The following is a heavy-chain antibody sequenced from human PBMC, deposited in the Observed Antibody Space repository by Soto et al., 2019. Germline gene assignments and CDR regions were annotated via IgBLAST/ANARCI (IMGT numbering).Heavy chain of an antibody. D-gene: IGHD3-22*01. CDR2: IYYSGST. CDR1: GGSISSSSYY. Sequence: SETLSLTCTVSGGSISSSSYYWGWIRQPPGKGLEWIGSIYYSGSTYYNPSLKSRVTISVDTSKNQFSLKLSSVTAADTAVYYCARNPTYYYDSSGSPAPDQFDYWGQGTLVTVSS. CDR3: ARNPTYYYDSSGSPAPDQFDY. J-gene: IGHJ4*02. V-gene: IGHV4-39*01.